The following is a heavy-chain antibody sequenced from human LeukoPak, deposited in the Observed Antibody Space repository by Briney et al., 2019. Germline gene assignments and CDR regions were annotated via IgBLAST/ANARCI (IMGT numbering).Heavy chain of an antibody. CDR2: INPNSGGT. J-gene: IGHJ4*02. V-gene: IGHV1-2*04. Sequence: ASVKVSCKASGYTFTGYYMHWVRQAPGQGLEWMGWINPNSGGTNYAQKFQGWVTMTRDTSISTAYMELSRLRSDDTAVYYCARSTLWFGRGPDLFYFDFWGQGTLVTVSS. D-gene: IGHD3-10*01. CDR1: GYTFTGYY. CDR3: ARSTLWFGRGPDLFYFDF.